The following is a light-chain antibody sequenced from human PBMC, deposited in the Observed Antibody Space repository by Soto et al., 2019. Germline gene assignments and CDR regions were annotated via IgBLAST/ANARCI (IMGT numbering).Light chain of an antibody. V-gene: IGLV1-44*01. CDR3: GAWDGSLKAVV. CDR2: SNN. Sequence: QSVLTQPPSASGTPGQRVTIPCSGSSSNIGSNIVNWYQQLPGAAPKLLIYSNNLRPSGVPDRFSGSKSGTSASLTIGGLQSEDEADYYCGAWDGSLKAVVFGGGTKLTVL. CDR1: SSNIGSNI. J-gene: IGLJ3*02.